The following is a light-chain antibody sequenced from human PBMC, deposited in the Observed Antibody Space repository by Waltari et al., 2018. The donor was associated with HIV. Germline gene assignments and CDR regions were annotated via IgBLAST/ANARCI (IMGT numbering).Light chain of an antibody. CDR3: CSYAGSYTYV. V-gene: IGLV2-11*01. Sequence: QSALPQPRSVSGSPGQSVTISSTGTSSDVGGYNYVSWYQQHPGKAPKVRIYDVSKRPSGVPDRFSGSKSGNTASLTISGLQAEDEADYYCCSYAGSYTYVFGTGTKVTVL. J-gene: IGLJ1*01. CDR1: SSDVGGYNY. CDR2: DVS.